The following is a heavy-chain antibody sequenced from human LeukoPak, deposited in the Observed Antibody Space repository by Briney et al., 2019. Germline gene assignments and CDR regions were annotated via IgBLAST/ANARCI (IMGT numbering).Heavy chain of an antibody. CDR2: ISCSSTTTI. Sequence: GGSLRLFCAASGFTLSDYYMSWIRRSPGKGLEWLSYISCSSTTTIYSADSVKGRFTISRDNAKNSLYLQMNSLRAEDTAVYYCARRGDYFDYWGQGNLVTVSS. J-gene: IGHJ4*02. V-gene: IGHV3-11*01. CDR3: ARRGDYFDY. CDR1: GFTLSDYY.